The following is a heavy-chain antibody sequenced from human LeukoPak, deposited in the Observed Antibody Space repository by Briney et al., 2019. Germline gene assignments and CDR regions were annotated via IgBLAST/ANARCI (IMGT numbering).Heavy chain of an antibody. D-gene: IGHD5-12*01. V-gene: IGHV3-23*01. CDR2: MNNGPGAT. CDR3: AKTHYDLLEV. CDR1: GFSFSTSP. J-gene: IGHJ6*02. Sequence: GGSLRLSCAASGFSFSTSPMSWVRQPPGKGLEWVSAMNNGPGATFYRDSVRGRFTISRDDSKSTLYLQMNSLRAEDTGTYYCAKTHYDLLEVWGQGTTGTVSS.